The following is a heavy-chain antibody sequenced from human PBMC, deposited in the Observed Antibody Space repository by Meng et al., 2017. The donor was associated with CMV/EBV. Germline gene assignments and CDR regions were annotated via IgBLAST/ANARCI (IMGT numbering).Heavy chain of an antibody. V-gene: IGHV1-2*02. CDR2: INPNSGGT. CDR1: GYTFTGYY. CDR3: ARDYLIAAAGTNYYYGMDV. D-gene: IGHD6-13*01. Sequence: ASVKVSRKASGYTFTGYYMHWVRQAPGQGLEWMGWINPNSGGTNYAQKFQGRVTMTRDTSISTAYMELSRLRSDDTAVYYCARDYLIAAAGTNYYYGMDVWGQGTTVTVSS. J-gene: IGHJ6*02.